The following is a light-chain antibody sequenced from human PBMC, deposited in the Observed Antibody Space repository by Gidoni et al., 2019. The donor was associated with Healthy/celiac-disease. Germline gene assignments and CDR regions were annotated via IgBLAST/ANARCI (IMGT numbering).Light chain of an antibody. V-gene: IGLV2-23*01. Sequence: QSALTQPASVSGSPGPSITISCTGTSSDVGSYNLVSWYQQHPGKAPKLMIYEGSKRPSGVSNRFSGSKSGNTASLTISGLQAEDEADYYCCSDAGSSTAVFGGGTQLTVL. CDR2: EGS. CDR1: SSDVGSYNL. CDR3: CSDAGSSTAV. J-gene: IGLJ7*01.